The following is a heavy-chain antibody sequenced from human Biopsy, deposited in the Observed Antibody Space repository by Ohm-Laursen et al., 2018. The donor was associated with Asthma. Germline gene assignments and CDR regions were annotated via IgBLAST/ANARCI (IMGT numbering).Heavy chain of an antibody. J-gene: IGHJ4*02. CDR2: INSVFGTT. CDR3: ARKAGSCISRTCYSLDF. Sequence: GPSVKVSCKSLGGTFNTYVIGWVRQAPGQGLEWMGGINSVFGTTTYPQKFQDRVTITADDSTSTVYMELSSLRSEDTAVYYCARKAGSCISRTCYSLDFWGQGTLVTGSS. D-gene: IGHD2-2*01. V-gene: IGHV1-69*01. CDR1: GGTFNTYV.